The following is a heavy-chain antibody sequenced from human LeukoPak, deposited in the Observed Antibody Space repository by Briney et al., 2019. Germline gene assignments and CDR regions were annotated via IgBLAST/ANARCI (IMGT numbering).Heavy chain of an antibody. CDR3: AVLGRSIDY. CDR2: IRYDGTNK. CDR1: GFTFSGYG. J-gene: IGHJ4*02. D-gene: IGHD2-8*01. Sequence: PGGSLRLSCAASGFTFSGYGMHWVRQAPGKGLEWVAFIRYDGTNKYYADSVKGRFTISRDNAKNLLYLQMNSLRAEDTAVYYCAVLGRSIDYWGQGTLVTVSS. V-gene: IGHV3-30*02.